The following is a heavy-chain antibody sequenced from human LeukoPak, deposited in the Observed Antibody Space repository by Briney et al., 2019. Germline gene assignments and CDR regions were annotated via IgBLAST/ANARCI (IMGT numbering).Heavy chain of an antibody. CDR1: GYTFTGYY. Sequence: GASVKVSCKASGYTFTGYYMHWGRQAPGQGLEGMGGINPDSGGTNYAQKFQGRVTMTRDTSISTAYMEVSRLRSDDTAVYYCARGGSFSPYGMDVWGQGTTVTVSS. CDR2: INPDSGGT. J-gene: IGHJ6*02. V-gene: IGHV1-2*02. D-gene: IGHD2-15*01. CDR3: ARGGSFSPYGMDV.